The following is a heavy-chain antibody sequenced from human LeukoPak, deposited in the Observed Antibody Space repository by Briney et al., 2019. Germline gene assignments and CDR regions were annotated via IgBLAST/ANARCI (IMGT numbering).Heavy chain of an antibody. CDR1: GGSFSGYY. J-gene: IGHJ4*02. CDR3: ARLVRGWYPSFDY. CDR2: INHSGST. V-gene: IGHV4-34*01. Sequence: SETLSLTCAVYGGSFSGYYWSWIRQPPGKGLEWIGEINHSGSTNYNPSLKSRVTISVDTSKNQFSLKLSSVTAADTAVYYCARLVRGWYPSFDYWGQGTLVTVSS. D-gene: IGHD6-19*01.